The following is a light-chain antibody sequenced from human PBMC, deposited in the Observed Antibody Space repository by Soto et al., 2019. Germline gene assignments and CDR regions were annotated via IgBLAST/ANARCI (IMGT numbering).Light chain of an antibody. J-gene: IGLJ1*01. Sequence: QSVLTQPPSASGTPGQRVTVSCSGSSSNIGSNTVNWYHQLPGTSPYLLIYSDIQRLSGVPVRFSGSKSGTSASLAFSGLQSEDEADYYCAAWDDSLNGYVFGTGTKVTVL. CDR1: SSNIGSNT. CDR3: AAWDDSLNGYV. V-gene: IGLV1-44*01. CDR2: SDI.